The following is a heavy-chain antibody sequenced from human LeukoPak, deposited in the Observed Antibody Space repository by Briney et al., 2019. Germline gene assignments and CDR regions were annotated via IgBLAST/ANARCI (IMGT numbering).Heavy chain of an antibody. V-gene: IGHV1-69*13. D-gene: IGHD3-9*01. CDR3: ARLLDPYYDILTGHEYRDY. CDR2: IIPIFGTA. CDR1: GYTFTGYY. Sequence: SVKVSCKASGYTFTGYYMHWVRQAPGQGLEWMGGIIPIFGTANYAQKFQGRVTITADESTSTAYMELSSLRSEDTAVYYCARLLDPYYDILTGHEYRDYWGQGTLVTVSS. J-gene: IGHJ4*02.